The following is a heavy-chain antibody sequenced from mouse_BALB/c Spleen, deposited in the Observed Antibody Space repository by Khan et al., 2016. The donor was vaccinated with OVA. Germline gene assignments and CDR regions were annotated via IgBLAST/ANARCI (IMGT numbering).Heavy chain of an antibody. J-gene: IGHJ4*01. V-gene: IGHV3-2*02. CDR2: ISYSGST. CDR3: ASEQGRYYALDY. CDR1: GYSITSDYA. D-gene: IGHD4-1*01. Sequence: VQLKESGPGLVKPSQSLSLTCTVTGYSITSDYAWNWIRQFPGNKLEWMGYISYSGSTTYNPSLKSRISITRDTSKDQFFLQLKSVTSEDTATYYCASEQGRYYALDYWGQGTSVTVST.